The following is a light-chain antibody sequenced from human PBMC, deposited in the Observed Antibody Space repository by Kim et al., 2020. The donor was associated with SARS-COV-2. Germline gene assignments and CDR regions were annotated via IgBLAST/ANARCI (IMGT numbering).Light chain of an antibody. J-gene: IGKJ4*01. CDR1: QGVSSN. Sequence: SPGERATLSCRASQGVSSNLAWYQQKPGQAPRLLIYGASTRATGIPARFSGSGSGTQFTLTISSLQSEDFAVYYCHQYNNWPLTFGGGTKVDIK. CDR2: GAS. CDR3: HQYNNWPLT. V-gene: IGKV3-15*01.